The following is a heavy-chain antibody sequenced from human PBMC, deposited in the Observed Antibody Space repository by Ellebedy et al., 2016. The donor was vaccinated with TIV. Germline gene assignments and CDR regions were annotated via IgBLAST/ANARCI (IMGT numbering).Heavy chain of an antibody. CDR3: VHIVVVTATGY. V-gene: IGHV3-7*03. D-gene: IGHD2-21*02. CDR2: IKQDGRDK. J-gene: IGHJ4*02. Sequence: PGGSLRLSCAASGFTFSSYWMSRVREAPGKGLAWVANIKQDGRDKYCVDSVKGRFTISRDNAKNSLYLQMDSLRAEDTAVYYCVHIVVVTATGYWGQGTLVTVSS. CDR1: GFTFSSYW.